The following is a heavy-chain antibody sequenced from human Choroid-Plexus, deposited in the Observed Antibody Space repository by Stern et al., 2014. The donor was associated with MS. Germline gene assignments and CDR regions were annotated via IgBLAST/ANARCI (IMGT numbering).Heavy chain of an antibody. D-gene: IGHD6-13*01. CDR2: ISYDGSK. Sequence: QDQPVESGGGVVQPGRPLRLSCAASGFSFSSFGMHWVRQAPGKGLEWVALISYDGSKEYAYSVKGRFAISRENSKSTLYLQMNSLRAEDTAVYYCAKDQQFLTFFFDFWGQGSRVTGSS. CDR3: AKDQQFLTFFFDF. J-gene: IGHJ4*02. V-gene: IGHV3-30*18. CDR1: GFSFSSFG.